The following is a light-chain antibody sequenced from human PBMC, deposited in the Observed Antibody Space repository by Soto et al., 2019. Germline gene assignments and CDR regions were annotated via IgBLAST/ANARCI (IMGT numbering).Light chain of an antibody. J-gene: IGKJ1*01. CDR1: QDIRSS. CDR2: SAF. Sequence: DIQLTQSPSFLSASVRDRVTITCRASQDIRSSLAWYQQKPGKAPDLLIYSAFKLQSGVPSRFSGSGSGTEFTLTISSLQPEDFGTYYCQHLYNYPRTFGQGTKVEI. V-gene: IGKV1-9*01. CDR3: QHLYNYPRT.